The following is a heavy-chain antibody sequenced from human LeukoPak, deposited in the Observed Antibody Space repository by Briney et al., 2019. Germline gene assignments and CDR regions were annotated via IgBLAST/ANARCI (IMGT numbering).Heavy chain of an antibody. J-gene: IGHJ4*02. V-gene: IGHV3-48*02. Sequence: GGSLRLSCAASGFTFSRYSMNWVRQAPGKGLEWVSYIRGSGGTAYYADSVKGRFTISRDNAKNSLYLQLNSLRDEDTAVYYCVRDPDALDYWGQGTLVTVSS. CDR2: IRGSGGTA. CDR3: VRDPDALDY. CDR1: GFTFSRYS.